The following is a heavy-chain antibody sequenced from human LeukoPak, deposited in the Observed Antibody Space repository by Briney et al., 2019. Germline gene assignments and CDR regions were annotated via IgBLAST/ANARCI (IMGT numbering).Heavy chain of an antibody. V-gene: IGHV3-66*01. CDR2: IYSGGTT. CDR1: GFTVSSNY. J-gene: IGHJ6*02. CDR3: AKGGGSGV. D-gene: IGHD3-10*01. Sequence: GGSLRLSRAPSGFTVSSNYINWVRPAPGKGLEWVSIIYSGGTTYYADAVKGRFTISRDNSKNTLYLQMNSLRAEDTAVYYCAKGGGSGVWGQGTTVTVSS.